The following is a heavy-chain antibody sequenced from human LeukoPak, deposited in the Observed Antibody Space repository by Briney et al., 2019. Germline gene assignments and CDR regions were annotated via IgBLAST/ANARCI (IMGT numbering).Heavy chain of an antibody. V-gene: IGHV3-33*06. J-gene: IGHJ4*02. D-gene: IGHD5-18*01. CDR3: AKDPLNTLMVSPTFDY. CDR2: IWYDGSNK. CDR1: GFTFSSYG. Sequence: GGSLRLSCAASGFTFSSYGMHWVRQAPGKGLEWVAVIWYDGSNKYYADSVKGRFTISRDNSKNTLYLQMNSLRAEDTAVYYCAKDPLNTLMVSPTFDYWGQGTLVTVSS.